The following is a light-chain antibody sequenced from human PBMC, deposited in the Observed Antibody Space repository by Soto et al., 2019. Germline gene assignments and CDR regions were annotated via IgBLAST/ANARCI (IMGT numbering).Light chain of an antibody. CDR1: QGISNW. CDR3: QQANSFPWT. V-gene: IGKV1-12*02. J-gene: IGKJ1*01. Sequence: DIQLTQSPSSVSASVGDRVTVTCRASQGISNWLDWYQQKPGKAPKLLISAASSLQSGVPSRFSGSGSGTDFTLIISSLQPEDFATYYCQQANSFPWTFGQGTKVEIK. CDR2: AAS.